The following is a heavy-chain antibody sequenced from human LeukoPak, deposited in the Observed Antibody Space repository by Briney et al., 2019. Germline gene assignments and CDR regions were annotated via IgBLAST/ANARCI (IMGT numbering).Heavy chain of an antibody. CDR1: GFTFSSYA. D-gene: IGHD6-19*01. CDR3: AKPHIAVAGTYYYYMDV. CDR2: ISGSGGST. J-gene: IGHJ6*03. Sequence: GGSLRLSCAASGFTFSSYAMSWVRQAPGKGLEWASAISGSGGSTYYADSVKGRFTISRDNSKNTLYLQMNSLRAEDTAVYYCAKPHIAVAGTYYYYMDVWGKGTTVTVSS. V-gene: IGHV3-23*01.